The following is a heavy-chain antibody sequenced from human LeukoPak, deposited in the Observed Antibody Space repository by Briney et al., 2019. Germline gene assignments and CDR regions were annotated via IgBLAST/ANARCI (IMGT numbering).Heavy chain of an antibody. CDR3: AREFGYSYGQGAFDI. CDR2: INPHSGGT. CDR1: GYMFTTYY. D-gene: IGHD5-18*01. V-gene: IGHV1-2*02. J-gene: IGHJ3*02. Sequence: ASVKVSCKTSGYMFTTYYPHWVRQAPGQGLEWMGWINPHSGGTNYAQKFQGGVTMTRDTSISTVYMELSSLRSDDTAVYYCAREFGYSYGQGAFDIWGQGTMVTVSS.